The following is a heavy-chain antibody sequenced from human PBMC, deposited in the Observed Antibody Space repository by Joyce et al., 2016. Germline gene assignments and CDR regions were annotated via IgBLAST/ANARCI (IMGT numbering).Heavy chain of an antibody. J-gene: IGHJ4*02. V-gene: IGHV1-2*02. CDR2: INPNNGGP. CDR3: ARAAFYYDLWSGEFDY. Sequence: QVQLVQSGAEVKKPGASVKVSCKASGYTLIENYIHWVRQAPGQGREWMGWINPNNGGPDCAQKFQGRVAMTRDTSISTVYMELSRLRSDDTAVYYCARAAFYYDLWSGEFDYWGQGTLVTVSS. CDR1: GYTLIENY. D-gene: IGHD3-3*01.